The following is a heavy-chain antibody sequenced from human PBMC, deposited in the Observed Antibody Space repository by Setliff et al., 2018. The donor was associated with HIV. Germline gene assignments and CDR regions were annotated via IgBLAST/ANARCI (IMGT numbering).Heavy chain of an antibody. CDR3: ARGLRDSSGYYYPLTFDY. Sequence: VASVKVSCKASGYTFTGYYMHWVRQAPGQGLEWMGRINPNSGGTNYVQKFQGRVTMTRDTSISTAYMELSRLRSDDTAVYYCARGLRDSSGYYYPLTFDYWGQGTLVTVSS. CDR1: GYTFTGYY. CDR2: INPNSGGT. J-gene: IGHJ4*02. V-gene: IGHV1-2*06. D-gene: IGHD3-22*01.